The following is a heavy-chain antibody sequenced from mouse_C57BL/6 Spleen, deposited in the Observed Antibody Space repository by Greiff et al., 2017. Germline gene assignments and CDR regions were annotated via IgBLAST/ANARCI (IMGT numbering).Heavy chain of an antibody. CDR3: ARGYYYGSSENAMDY. J-gene: IGHJ4*01. V-gene: IGHV1-64*01. D-gene: IGHD1-1*01. CDR1: GYTFTSYW. CDR2: IHPNSGST. Sequence: QVQLKQPGAELVKPGASVKLSCKASGYTFTSYWMHWVKQRPGQGLEWIGMIHPNSGSTNYNEKFKSKATLTVDKSSSTAYMQLSSLTSEDSAVYYCARGYYYGSSENAMDYWGQGTSVTVSS.